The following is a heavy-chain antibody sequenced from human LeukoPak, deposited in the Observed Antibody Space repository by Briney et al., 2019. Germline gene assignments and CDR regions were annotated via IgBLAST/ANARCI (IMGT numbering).Heavy chain of an antibody. CDR3: ARDSGMVRGTVDN. D-gene: IGHD3-10*01. Sequence: ASVRVSCKSSGYTFTSYYMYWVRQAPGQGLEWMGIINPSGGSTSYAQKFQGRVTMTRDTSTSTVYMELSSLRSEDTAVYYCARDSGMVRGTVDNWGQRALVTVSS. CDR1: GYTFTSYY. CDR2: INPSGGST. J-gene: IGHJ4*02. V-gene: IGHV1-46*01.